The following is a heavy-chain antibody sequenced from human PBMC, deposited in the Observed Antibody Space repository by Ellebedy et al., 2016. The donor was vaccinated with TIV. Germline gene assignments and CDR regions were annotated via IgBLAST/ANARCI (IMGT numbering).Heavy chain of an antibody. Sequence: GESLKISXAASGFPFSSYSMNWVRQSPGKGLEWVSTIGRGGDPIFQAESVKGRFTISRDNAKTSVYLQMNSLRVDDTATYYCAKDHPNWANDYWGQGALVTVSS. D-gene: IGHD7-27*01. J-gene: IGHJ4*02. CDR1: GFPFSSYS. V-gene: IGHV3-21*01. CDR3: AKDHPNWANDY. CDR2: IGRGGDPI.